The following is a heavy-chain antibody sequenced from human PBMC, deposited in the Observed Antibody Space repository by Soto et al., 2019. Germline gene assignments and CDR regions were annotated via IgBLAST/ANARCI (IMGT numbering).Heavy chain of an antibody. CDR3: ARDWTTMGYYGMDV. J-gene: IGHJ6*02. D-gene: IGHD1-1*01. CDR2: IYYTGST. Sequence: QLQLQESGPGLVKPSETLSLTCTVSGGSVSSGGSYWSWIRQPPGKGLEWIGDIYYTGSTTYSPSLMSRVTMSVDTSKNQFSLKLSSVTAANTAVYYCARDWTTMGYYGMDVWGQGTTVSVSS. V-gene: IGHV4-61*08. CDR1: GGSVSSGGSY.